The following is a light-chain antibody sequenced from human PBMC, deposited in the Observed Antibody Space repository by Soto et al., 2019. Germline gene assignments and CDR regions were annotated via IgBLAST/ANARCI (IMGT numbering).Light chain of an antibody. CDR1: QSVSSNY. J-gene: IGKJ1*01. V-gene: IGKV3-20*01. CDR2: AAS. CDR3: QQYCRSPT. Sequence: EIVLTQSPGTLSLSPGERATLSCRASQSVSSNYLAWYQQKPGQVPRLLIYAASSRAAAIPYRCSGSGSGTDFTLTSIRLEPEDFAVYYCQQYCRSPTFGQGTKVESK.